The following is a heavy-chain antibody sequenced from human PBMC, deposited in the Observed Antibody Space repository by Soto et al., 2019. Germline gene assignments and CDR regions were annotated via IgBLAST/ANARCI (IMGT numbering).Heavy chain of an antibody. Sequence: SETLSLTCTVSGGSISSGGYYWSWIRQHPGKGLEWIGYIYYSGSTYYNPSLKSRVTISVDPSKNQFSLKLSSVTAADTAVYYCARDAPGGAVHAFDIWGQGTMVTVSS. CDR3: ARDAPGGAVHAFDI. D-gene: IGHD3-16*01. CDR2: IYYSGST. J-gene: IGHJ3*02. V-gene: IGHV4-31*03. CDR1: GGSISSGGYY.